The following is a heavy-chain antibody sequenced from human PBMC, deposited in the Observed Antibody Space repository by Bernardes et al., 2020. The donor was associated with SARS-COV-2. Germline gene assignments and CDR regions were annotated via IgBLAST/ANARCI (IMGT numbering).Heavy chain of an antibody. V-gene: IGHV3-23*01. J-gene: IGHJ6*03. D-gene: IGHD2-2*01. CDR2: ISGSGGST. CDR3: AKDGGYQLLGMYYYYYYMDV. CDR1: GFTFSSYA. Sequence: GGSLRLSCAASGFTFSSYAMSWVRQAPGKGLEWVSAISGSGGSTYYADSVKGRFTISRDNSKNTLYLQMNSLRAEDTAVYYCAKDGGYQLLGMYYYYYYMDVWGKGTTVTVSS.